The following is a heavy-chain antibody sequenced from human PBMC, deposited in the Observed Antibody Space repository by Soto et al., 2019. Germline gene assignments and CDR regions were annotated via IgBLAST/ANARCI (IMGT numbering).Heavy chain of an antibody. J-gene: IGHJ6*02. Sequence: QVQLVQSGAEVKKPGASVKVSCKASGYTFTSYYMHWVRQAPGQGLEWMGIINPSGGSTSYAQKFQGRVTMTRDTSTSTVYMELSSLRSEDTAVYYCARDRDTAMAITFYYYYYYGMDVWGQGTTVIVSS. CDR1: GYTFTSYY. D-gene: IGHD5-18*01. CDR2: INPSGGST. CDR3: ARDRDTAMAITFYYYYYYGMDV. V-gene: IGHV1-46*01.